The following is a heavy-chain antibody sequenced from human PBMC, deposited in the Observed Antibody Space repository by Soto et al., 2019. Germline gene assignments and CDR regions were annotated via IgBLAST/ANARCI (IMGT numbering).Heavy chain of an antibody. J-gene: IGHJ5*02. CDR3: ARARKGRRYFVQSWFDP. D-gene: IGHD3-9*01. CDR1: GDTISTGGYS. CDR2: TYHSGST. V-gene: IGHV4-30-2*01. Sequence: ASETLSLTCGVSGDTISTGGYSWAWIRQPPGKALEWIGHTYHSGSTNYNPSLKSRVTISVDTSKNQFSLKLSSVTAADTAVYYCARARKGRRYFVQSWFDPWGQGTLVTVSS.